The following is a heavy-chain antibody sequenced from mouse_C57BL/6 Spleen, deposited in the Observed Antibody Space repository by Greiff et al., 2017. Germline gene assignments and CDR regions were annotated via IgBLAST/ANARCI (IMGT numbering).Heavy chain of an antibody. CDR1: GYAFSSSW. J-gene: IGHJ2*01. Sequence: QVQLQQSGPELVKPGASVKISCKASGYAFSSSWMNWVKQRPGKGLEWIGRIYPGDGDTNYNGKFKGKATLTADKSSSTAYMQLSSLTSEDSAVYFCARIYYGSSLDYWGKGTTLTVSS. CDR2: IYPGDGDT. D-gene: IGHD1-1*01. V-gene: IGHV1-82*01. CDR3: ARIYYGSSLDY.